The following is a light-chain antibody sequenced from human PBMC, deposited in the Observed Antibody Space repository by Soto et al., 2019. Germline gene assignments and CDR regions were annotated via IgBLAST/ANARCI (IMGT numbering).Light chain of an antibody. CDR3: QVWDSRSDHVV. CDR2: YNT. V-gene: IGLV3-21*04. Sequence: SYELTQPPSVSVAPGKTARIACGGNNIESKSVHWYQQKPGQAPVLVIYYNTDRPSGIPERFSASNSGNTATLTISRVEAGDEADYYCQVWDSRSDHVVFGGGTQLTVL. CDR1: NIESKS. J-gene: IGLJ2*01.